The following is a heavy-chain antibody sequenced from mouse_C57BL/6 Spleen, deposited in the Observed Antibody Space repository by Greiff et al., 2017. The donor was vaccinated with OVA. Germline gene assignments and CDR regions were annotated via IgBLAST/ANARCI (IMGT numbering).Heavy chain of an antibody. CDR1: GYTFTDYE. Sequence: VKLMESGAELVRPGASVTLSCKASGYTFTDYEMHWVKQTPVHGLEWIGAIDPETGGTAYNQKFKGKAILTADKSSSTAYMELRSLTSEDSAVYYCTRDGYYGNAMDYWGQGTSVTVSS. V-gene: IGHV1-15*01. CDR3: TRDGYYGNAMDY. CDR2: IDPETGGT. D-gene: IGHD2-3*01. J-gene: IGHJ4*01.